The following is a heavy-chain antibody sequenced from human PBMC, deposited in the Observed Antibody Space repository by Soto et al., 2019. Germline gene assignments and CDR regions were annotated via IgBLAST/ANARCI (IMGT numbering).Heavy chain of an antibody. Sequence: SETLSLTCTVSGGSISSYYWSWIRQPPGKELEWIGYTYYSGSTNYNPSLKSRVTISVDTSKNQFSLKLSSVTAADTAVYYCARRNYEDSSGVYYYAMDVWGQGTTVTVSS. J-gene: IGHJ6*02. CDR2: TYYSGST. V-gene: IGHV4-59*01. CDR3: ARRNYEDSSGVYYYAMDV. CDR1: GGSISSYY. D-gene: IGHD3-22*01.